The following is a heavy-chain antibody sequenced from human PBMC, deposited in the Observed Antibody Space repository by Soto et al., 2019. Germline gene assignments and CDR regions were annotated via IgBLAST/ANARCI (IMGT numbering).Heavy chain of an antibody. V-gene: IGHV1-18*01. CDR3: ARDTPPTDY. Sequence: QVQLVQSGAEVKKPGASVKVSCKTSGYTFTSYHISWVRQAPGQGLEWMGWISAYHTNTNYAQKFQGRVTMTTDTLTSTAYMELRSLRSYDTAVYYCARDTPPTDYWGQGTLVTVSS. CDR1: GYTFTSYH. J-gene: IGHJ4*02. CDR2: ISAYHTNT.